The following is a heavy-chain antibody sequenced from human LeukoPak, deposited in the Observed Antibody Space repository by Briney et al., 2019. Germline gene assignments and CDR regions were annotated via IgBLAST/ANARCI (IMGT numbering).Heavy chain of an antibody. D-gene: IGHD6-19*01. CDR2: ISGDGGRT. Sequence: GGSLRLSCAASGFTFDDYAMHGVRQAPGKGLEWVSLISGDGGRTFYADSVKGRFTISRDNSKNCLYLQMNSLRTEDTALYYCAKDQDSSGWYWVYWGQGTLVTVSS. J-gene: IGHJ4*02. V-gene: IGHV3-43*02. CDR3: AKDQDSSGWYWVY. CDR1: GFTFDDYA.